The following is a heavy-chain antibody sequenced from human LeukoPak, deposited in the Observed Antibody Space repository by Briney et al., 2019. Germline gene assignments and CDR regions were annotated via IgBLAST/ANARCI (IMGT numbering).Heavy chain of an antibody. CDR2: ISSSSSTI. J-gene: IGHJ4*02. Sequence: PGGSLRLSCAASGFTFSSYSMNWVRQAPGKGLEWVSYISSSSSTIYYAESVRGRFTISRDNAKNSLYLQMNSLRAEDTAVYYCARDSVPAALGGEEYWGQGTLVTVSS. CDR3: ARDSVPAALGGEEY. CDR1: GFTFSSYS. D-gene: IGHD2-2*01. V-gene: IGHV3-48*01.